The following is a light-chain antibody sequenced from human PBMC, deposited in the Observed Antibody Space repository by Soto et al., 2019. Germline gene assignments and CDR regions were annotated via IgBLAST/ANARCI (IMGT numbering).Light chain of an antibody. V-gene: IGKV3-15*01. CDR3: QQYDNWPPWT. CDR2: GAS. CDR1: QSLSTN. Sequence: EIVMTQSPATLSVSPGERATLSCRASQSLSTNVAWYQQKPGQAPRLLIYGASTRATGIPARFSGSGSGTEFTLTISSLLSEDFAVYYCQQYDNWPPWTFGQGTKVDI. J-gene: IGKJ1*01.